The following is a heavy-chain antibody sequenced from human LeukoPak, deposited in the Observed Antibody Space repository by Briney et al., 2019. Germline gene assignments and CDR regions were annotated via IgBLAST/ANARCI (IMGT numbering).Heavy chain of an antibody. CDR1: GGSISSGSYY. CDR2: IYTSGST. J-gene: IGHJ6*03. V-gene: IGHV4-61*02. D-gene: IGHD4-17*01. Sequence: PSETLSLTCTVSGGSISSGSYYWSWIRQPAGKGLEWIGRIYTSGSTNYNPSLKSRVTISVDTSKNQFSLKPSSVTAADTAVYYCARVSTGPLYMDVWGKGTTVTISS. CDR3: ARVSTGPLYMDV.